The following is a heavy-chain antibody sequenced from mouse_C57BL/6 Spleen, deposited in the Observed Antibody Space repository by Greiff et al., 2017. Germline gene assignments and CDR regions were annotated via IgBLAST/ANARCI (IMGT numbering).Heavy chain of an antibody. CDR1: GYTFTSYW. V-gene: IGHV1-55*01. Sequence: QVHVKQPGAELVKPGASVKMSCKASGYTFTSYWITWVKQRPGQGLEWIGDIYPGSGSTNYNEKFKSKATLTVDTSSSTAYMQLGSLTSEDSAVYYCARRYSRGYYYATDYWGQGTSVTVSS. CDR3: ARRYSRGYYYATDY. D-gene: IGHD2-12*01. CDR2: IYPGSGST. J-gene: IGHJ4*01.